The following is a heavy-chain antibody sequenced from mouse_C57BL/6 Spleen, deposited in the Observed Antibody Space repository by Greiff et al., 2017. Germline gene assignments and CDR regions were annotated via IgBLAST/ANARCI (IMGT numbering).Heavy chain of an antibody. Sequence: EVKLMESGGGLVQPGGSLSLSCAASGFTFTDYYMSWVRQPPGKALEWLGFIRNKANGYTTEYSASVKGRFTISRDNSQSILYLQMNALRAEDSATYYCARSRWSSAMDYWGQGTSVTVSS. CDR2: IRNKANGYTT. D-gene: IGHD2-3*01. CDR1: GFTFTDYY. V-gene: IGHV7-3*01. CDR3: ARSRWSSAMDY. J-gene: IGHJ4*01.